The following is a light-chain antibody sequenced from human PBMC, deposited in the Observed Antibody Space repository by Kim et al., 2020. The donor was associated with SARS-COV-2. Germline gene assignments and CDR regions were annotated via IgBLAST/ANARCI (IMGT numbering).Light chain of an antibody. V-gene: IGLV6-57*01. Sequence: PGKAVTISCTRSSGSIASNYGQWDQQRPGGSPTTVIYEDNQRPSGVPDRFSGSIDSSSNSASLTISGLKTEDEADYYCQSYDDSGVFGGGTQLTVL. CDR3: QSYDDSGV. J-gene: IGLJ3*02. CDR1: SGSIASNY. CDR2: EDN.